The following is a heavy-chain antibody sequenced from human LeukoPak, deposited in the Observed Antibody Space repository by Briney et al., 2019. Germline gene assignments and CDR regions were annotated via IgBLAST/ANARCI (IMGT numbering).Heavy chain of an antibody. J-gene: IGHJ4*02. V-gene: IGHV4-59*01. Sequence: NPSETLSLTCTVSGGSISSYYWSWLRQPPGKGLEWIGYIYYSGSSNYNPSLKSRVTISVDTSKNQFSLKLSSVTAADTAVYYCARHYLSYCSGGSCYRTYYFDYWGQGTLVTVSS. CDR3: ARHYLSYCSGGSCYRTYYFDY. CDR1: GGSISSYY. CDR2: IYYSGSS. D-gene: IGHD2-15*01.